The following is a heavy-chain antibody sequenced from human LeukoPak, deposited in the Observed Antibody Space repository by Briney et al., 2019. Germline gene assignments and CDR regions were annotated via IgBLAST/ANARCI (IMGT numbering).Heavy chain of an antibody. D-gene: IGHD1-14*01. V-gene: IGHV3-7*01. J-gene: IGHJ4*02. Sequence: PGGSLRLSCAGSGFAFGTYAMSWVRQAPGKGLEWVANINQGGSDKYYVDSVKGRFTISRDNANNLLYLQMNSLRGEDTAVYYCTRDRSRAEDDWGQGTLVTVSS. CDR2: INQGGSDK. CDR1: GFAFGTYA. CDR3: TRDRSRAEDD.